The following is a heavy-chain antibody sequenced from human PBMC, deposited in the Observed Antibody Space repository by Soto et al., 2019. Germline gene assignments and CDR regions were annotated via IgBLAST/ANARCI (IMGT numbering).Heavy chain of an antibody. CDR2: INPSGGST. CDR1: GYTFTSYY. Sequence: ASVKVSCKASGYTFTSYYMHWVRQAPGQGLEWMGIINPSGGSTSYAQKFQGRVTMTRDTSTSTVYMELSSLRSEDTAVYYCARVPPTGKEGGYIDYWGQGTLVTVSS. CDR3: ARVPPTGKEGGYIDY. V-gene: IGHV1-46*01. J-gene: IGHJ4*02. D-gene: IGHD3-16*01.